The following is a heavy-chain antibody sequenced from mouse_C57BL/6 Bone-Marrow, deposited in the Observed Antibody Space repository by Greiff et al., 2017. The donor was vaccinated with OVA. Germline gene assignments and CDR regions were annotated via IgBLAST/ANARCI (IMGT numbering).Heavy chain of an antibody. V-gene: IGHV14-2*01. CDR2: IDPEDGET. CDR1: GFNIKDYY. CDR3: ARSYYGSRYYAMDY. J-gene: IGHJ4*01. D-gene: IGHD1-1*01. Sequence: EVQLQQSGAELVKPGASVKLSCTASGFNIKDYYMHWVKQRTEQGLEWIGRIDPEDGETKYAPKFQDKATITADTSSNTAYLQLSSLTSEDTAVYYCARSYYGSRYYAMDYWGQGTSVTVSS.